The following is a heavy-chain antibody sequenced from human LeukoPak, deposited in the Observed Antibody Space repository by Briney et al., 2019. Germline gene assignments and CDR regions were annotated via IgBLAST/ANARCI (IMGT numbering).Heavy chain of an antibody. Sequence: GGSLRLSCAVAGITLSNYGMSWVRQAPGKGLEWVAGISDSGGRTNYADSVKGRFTISRDNPKNTLYLQMNSLRAEDTAVYFCAKRGVVSRVILVGFHKEAYYFDSWGQGALVTVSS. J-gene: IGHJ4*02. CDR3: AKRGVVSRVILVGFHKEAYYFDS. D-gene: IGHD3-22*01. CDR2: ISDSGGRT. V-gene: IGHV3-23*01. CDR1: GITLSNYG.